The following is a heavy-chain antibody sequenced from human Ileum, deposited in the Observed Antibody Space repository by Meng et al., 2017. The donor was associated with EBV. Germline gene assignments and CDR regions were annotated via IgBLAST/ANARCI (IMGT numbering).Heavy chain of an antibody. D-gene: IGHD1-26*01. CDR2: IYYSGTT. CDR3: ARNSESGSYIDY. Sequence: QVQVQESGPGLVKPSDTLSLTCAVSGYSISTTNWWGWIRQPPGKGLEWIGHIYYSGTTYNNPSLKSRVTMSIDPSKNQFSLKLSSVTAVDTAVYYCARNSESGSYIDYWGLGTLVTVSS. J-gene: IGHJ4*02. V-gene: IGHV4-28*01. CDR1: GYSISTTNW.